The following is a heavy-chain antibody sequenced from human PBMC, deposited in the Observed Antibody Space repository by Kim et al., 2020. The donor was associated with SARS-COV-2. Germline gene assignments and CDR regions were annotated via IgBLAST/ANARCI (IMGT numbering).Heavy chain of an antibody. CDR2: INPNSGGT. D-gene: IGHD2-8*01. Sequence: ASVKVSFKVSGYTFTDYYMHWVRQAPGQGLEWMGWINPNSGGTNYAQKFQGGVTMTRDTSISTAYMELSSLKSDDTAIYYCARGSPSNGNSRGVDYWGQGTLVTVSS. V-gene: IGHV1-2*02. CDR1: GYTFTDYY. CDR3: ARGSPSNGNSRGVDY. J-gene: IGHJ4*02.